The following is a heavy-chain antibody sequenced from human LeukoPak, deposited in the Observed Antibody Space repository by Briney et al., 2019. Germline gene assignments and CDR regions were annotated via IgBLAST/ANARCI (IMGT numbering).Heavy chain of an antibody. CDR2: IYTSGST. Sequence: PSETLSLTCTVSGGSISSGSYYWSWIRQPAGKGLEWIGRIYTSGSTNYNPSLKSRVTISVDTSKNQFSLKLSSVTAADTAVYYCARMARIGAVHFGWFDPWGQGTLVTVSS. CDR1: GGSISSGSYY. V-gene: IGHV4-61*02. J-gene: IGHJ5*02. D-gene: IGHD6-19*01. CDR3: ARMARIGAVHFGWFDP.